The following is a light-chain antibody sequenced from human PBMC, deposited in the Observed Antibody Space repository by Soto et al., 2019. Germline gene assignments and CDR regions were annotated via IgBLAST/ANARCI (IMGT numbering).Light chain of an antibody. Sequence: DIQMTQSPSTLSASVGDRVTITCRASQGISNYLAWYQQKPGKVPKLLIYAASTRESGVPSRFSGSGSGTDFTLTISRLEPEDFAVYYCQQYGSSPWTFGLGTKVDI. J-gene: IGKJ1*01. CDR2: AAS. CDR3: QQYGSSPWT. CDR1: QGISNY. V-gene: IGKV1-27*01.